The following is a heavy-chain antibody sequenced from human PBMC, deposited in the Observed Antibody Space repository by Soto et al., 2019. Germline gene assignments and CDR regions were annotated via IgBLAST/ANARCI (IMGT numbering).Heavy chain of an antibody. J-gene: IGHJ2*01. Sequence: QVQLQESGPGLVKPSETLSLTCTVSGGSLSSYYWSWIRQPPGKGLEWIAYIYYSGSTNYNPSLKSRVTISVDTSKNQFSLKLSSVTAADTAVYYCARVPEGKNRYFDLLGRGTLFTVSS. CDR3: ARVPEGKNRYFDL. CDR2: IYYSGST. V-gene: IGHV4-59*01. CDR1: GGSLSSYY.